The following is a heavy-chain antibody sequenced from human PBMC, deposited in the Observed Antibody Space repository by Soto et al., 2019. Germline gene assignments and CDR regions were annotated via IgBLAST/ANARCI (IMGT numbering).Heavy chain of an antibody. D-gene: IGHD6-13*01. CDR2: ISAYNGNT. J-gene: IGHJ5*01. V-gene: IGHV1-18*01. CDR1: RYTFTSNG. Sequence: GASVKLSSKAPRYTFTSNGISWVRQAPGQGLEWMGWISAYNGNTNYAQKLQGRVTMTTDTSTSTAYMELSSLRSDDTAVYYCARSREYPSKAAAGTIVIDHWFDSWGQGTLVTGSS. CDR3: ARSREYPSKAAAGTIVIDHWFDS.